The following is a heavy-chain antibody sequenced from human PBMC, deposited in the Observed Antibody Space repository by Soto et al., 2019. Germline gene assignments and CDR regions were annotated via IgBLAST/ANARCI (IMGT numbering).Heavy chain of an antibody. Sequence: PSETLSLTCAVSGYSISSDYYGGWIRQPPGKGLEWIASKYHSGSTYYNRSLKSRVTISVDTSKNQLSLKLSSVTAADTAVYYCARGVQGATTHFDYWGQGSLVTVSS. V-gene: IGHV4-38-2*01. D-gene: IGHD1-26*01. CDR2: KYHSGST. J-gene: IGHJ4*02. CDR1: GYSISSDYY. CDR3: ARGVQGATTHFDY.